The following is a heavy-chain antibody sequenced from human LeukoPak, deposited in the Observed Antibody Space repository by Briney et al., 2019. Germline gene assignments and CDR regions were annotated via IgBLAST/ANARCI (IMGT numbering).Heavy chain of an antibody. J-gene: IGHJ4*02. D-gene: IGHD3-22*01. V-gene: IGHV3-21*01. CDR1: GFTFSSYS. CDR2: ISSSSSYI. Sequence: PGGSLRLSCAASGFTFSSYSMNWVRQAPGKGLEWVSFISSSSSYIYYADSVKGRFTISRDNAKNSLYLQMNSLRAEDTAVYYCARDLRSSGYYAFDYWGQGTLVTVSS. CDR3: ARDLRSSGYYAFDY.